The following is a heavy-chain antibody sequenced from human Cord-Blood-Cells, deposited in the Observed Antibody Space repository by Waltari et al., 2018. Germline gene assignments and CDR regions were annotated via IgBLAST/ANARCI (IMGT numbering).Heavy chain of an antibody. V-gene: IGHV4-4*02. CDR3: ARVIAAAGTDGFDY. CDR1: GGSISSSNW. J-gene: IGHJ4*02. Sequence: QVQLQESGPGLVKPSGTLSLTCAVSGGSISSSNWWSWVRQPPGKGREGIGEIYHSGSTNSTPSLKSRGTISVDKSKNQFSLKLSSVTAADTAVYYCARVIAAAGTDGFDYWGQGTLVTVSS. CDR2: IYHSGST. D-gene: IGHD6-13*01.